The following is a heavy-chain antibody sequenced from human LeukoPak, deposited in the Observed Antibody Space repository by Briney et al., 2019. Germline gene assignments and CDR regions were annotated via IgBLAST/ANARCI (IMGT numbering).Heavy chain of an antibody. J-gene: IGHJ3*02. CDR1: GYTFTGYY. CDR2: ISAYNGNT. CDR3: ARPTVRGVISLSAFDI. V-gene: IGHV1-18*04. D-gene: IGHD3-10*01. Sequence: EASVKVSCKASGYTFTGYYIHWVRQAPGQGLEWMGWISAYNGNTNYAQKLQGRVTMTTDTSTSTAYMELRSLRSDDTAVYYCARPTVRGVISLSAFDIWGQGTMVTVSS.